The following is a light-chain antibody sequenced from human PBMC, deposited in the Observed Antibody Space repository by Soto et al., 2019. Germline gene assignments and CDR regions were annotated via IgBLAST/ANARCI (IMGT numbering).Light chain of an antibody. V-gene: IGKV3-11*01. CDR2: DAS. Sequence: EIVLTQSPATLSLSPGERATLSCRASQNVRSYLAWYQQKPGQAPRLLIHDASSRATGIPDRFSGSGSGTDFTLTISRLEPEDSAVYYCQQRTSWPTSTFGQGTRLEIK. CDR1: QNVRSY. CDR3: QQRTSWPTST. J-gene: IGKJ5*01.